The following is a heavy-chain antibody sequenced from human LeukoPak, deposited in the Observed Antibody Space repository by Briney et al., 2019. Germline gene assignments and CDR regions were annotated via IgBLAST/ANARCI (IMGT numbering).Heavy chain of an antibody. J-gene: IGHJ6*02. CDR2: ISYDGSNK. CDR3: ARDTDMDV. V-gene: IGHV3-30*03. Sequence: GGSLRLSCAASGFTFSSYGMHWVRQAPGKGLEWVAVISYDGSNKYYVDSVKGRFTISRDNSKNTLYLQMDSLRAEDTAVYYCARDTDMDVWGQGTTVTVSS. CDR1: GFTFSSYG.